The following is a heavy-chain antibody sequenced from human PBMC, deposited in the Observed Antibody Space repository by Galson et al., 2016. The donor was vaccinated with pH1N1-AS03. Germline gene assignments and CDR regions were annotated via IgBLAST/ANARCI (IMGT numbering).Heavy chain of an antibody. D-gene: IGHD2-15*01. V-gene: IGHV1-69*04. Sequence: SVKVSCKASGGTFNTYAISWVRQAPGQGLEWMGRIIPMLNIPDYAQKFQVRVTITADKTTNTAYIELNNLRTDDTALYYCAKGYSATPSGTFDIWGQGKMVTVSS. CDR2: IIPMLNIP. CDR3: AKGYSATPSGTFDI. J-gene: IGHJ3*02. CDR1: GGTFNTYA.